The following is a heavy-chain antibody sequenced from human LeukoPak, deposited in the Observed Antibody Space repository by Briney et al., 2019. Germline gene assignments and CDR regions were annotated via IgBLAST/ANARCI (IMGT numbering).Heavy chain of an antibody. CDR2: IYYGGST. J-gene: IGHJ4*02. CDR1: GGSISSYY. CDR3: ARGVFDGSFDY. D-gene: IGHD1-1*01. V-gene: IGHV4-59*01. Sequence: SETLSLTWTVSGGSISSYYWSWIRQPQGKGLEWIGYIYYGGSTNYNPSLKSRVTISVDTSKNQFSLKLSSVTAADTAVYYCARGVFDGSFDYWGQGTLVTVSS.